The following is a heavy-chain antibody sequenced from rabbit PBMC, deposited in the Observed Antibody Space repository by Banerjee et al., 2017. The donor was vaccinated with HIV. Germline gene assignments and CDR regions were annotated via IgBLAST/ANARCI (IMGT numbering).Heavy chain of an antibody. J-gene: IGHJ4*01. D-gene: IGHD6-1*01. CDR1: GFDLSSYYY. CDR3: ARYGGGVGYGYFNL. V-gene: IGHV1S45*01. CDR2: IGTGSSGTA. Sequence: QEQLEESGGGLVKPEGSLTLTCTASGFDLSSYYYMCWVRQAPGKGLEWITCIGTGSSGTAYYASWAKGRFTISKTSSTTVTLQMTSLTAADTATYFCARYGGGVGYGYFNLWGPGTLVTVS.